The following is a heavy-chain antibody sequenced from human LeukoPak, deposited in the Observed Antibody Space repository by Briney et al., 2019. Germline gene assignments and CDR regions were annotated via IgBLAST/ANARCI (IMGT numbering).Heavy chain of an antibody. CDR3: ARTYDFGRGPPGDAFDN. Sequence: GGSLRLSYAASGFTFTMFGLNWVRQAPGKGLEWVSYIDARSGIVYYADSVQGRFTISRDDAKDSVFLQMNSLRDDDTAVYYCARTYDFGRGPPGDAFDNWGQGTLVTVPS. D-gene: IGHD3-3*01. J-gene: IGHJ3*02. V-gene: IGHV3-48*02. CDR2: IDARSGIV. CDR1: GFTFTMFG.